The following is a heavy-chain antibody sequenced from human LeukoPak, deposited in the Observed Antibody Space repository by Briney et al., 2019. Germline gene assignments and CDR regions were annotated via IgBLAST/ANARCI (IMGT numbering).Heavy chain of an antibody. Sequence: ASVKVSCKASGYTFINYGLTWVRQAPGQGFQWMGWISAYTGSTNYAQKFQGRVTMPTHPSTSTAYMELRSLTSNRTAVYYCARTVGATGAFDMWGQATMLIVYS. V-gene: IGHV1-18*01. J-gene: IGHJ3*02. CDR3: ARTVGATGAFDM. CDR2: ISAYTGST. CDR1: GYTFINYG. D-gene: IGHD1-26*01.